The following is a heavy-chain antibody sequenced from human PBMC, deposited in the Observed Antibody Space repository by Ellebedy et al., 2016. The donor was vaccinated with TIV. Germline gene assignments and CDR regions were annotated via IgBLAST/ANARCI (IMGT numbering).Heavy chain of an antibody. CDR2: MYGSGDT. J-gene: IGHJ4*02. D-gene: IGHD3-22*01. V-gene: IGHV4-4*07. CDR1: GDSVRSYY. CDR3: VRGSYDGTGYYYPH. Sequence: SETLSLTXTVSGDSVRSYYWSWIRQPAGKGLEWIGRMYGSGDTKYNPSLESRVTMSVDTSKNQFFLRLSSVTAADTAVYYCVRGSYDGTGYYYPHWGQGILVTVSS.